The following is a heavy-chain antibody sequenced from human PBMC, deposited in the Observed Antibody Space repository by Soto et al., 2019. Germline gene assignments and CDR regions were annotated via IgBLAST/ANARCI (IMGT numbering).Heavy chain of an antibody. CDR2: IYYSGST. CDR3: ATGRNPLGRFDV. V-gene: IGHV4-59*01. Sequence: ETLSLTCTGSGDYISSSYWTWVRQPPGKGLEWMGYIYYSGSTTDNTSLKSRDTTSSDASKIRFSLKLRTITAAYTAAQYCATGRNPLGRFDVWGLGTLVTVSS. CDR1: GDYISSSY. J-gene: IGHJ4*01.